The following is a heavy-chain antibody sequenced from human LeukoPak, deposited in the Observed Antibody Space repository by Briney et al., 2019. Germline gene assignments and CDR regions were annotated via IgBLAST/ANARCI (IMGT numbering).Heavy chain of an antibody. CDR1: GGSISSYY. D-gene: IGHD6-13*01. V-gene: IGHV4-4*08. CDR3: ARGSSGIAAAGTFREFDY. J-gene: IGHJ4*02. CDR2: IYTSGST. Sequence: SETLSLTCTVSGGSISSYYWSWIRQPPGKGLEWIGYIYTSGSTNYNPSLKSRVTMSVDTSKNQFSLKLSSVTAADTAVYYCARGSSGIAAAGTFREFDYWGQGTLVTVSS.